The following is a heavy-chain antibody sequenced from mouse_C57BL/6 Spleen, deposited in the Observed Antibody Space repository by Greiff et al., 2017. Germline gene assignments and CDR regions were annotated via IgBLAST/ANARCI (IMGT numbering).Heavy chain of an antibody. Sequence: VQLQQSGPELVKPGASVKISCKASGYSFTDYNMNWVKQSNGKSLEWIGVINPNYGTTSYNQKFKGKATLTVDQSSSTAYMHLNSLTSEDSAVYYGARSAYGSSGHYFDYWGQGTTLTVSS. CDR3: ARSAYGSSGHYFDY. CDR2: INPNYGTT. V-gene: IGHV1-39*01. CDR1: GYSFTDYN. J-gene: IGHJ2*01. D-gene: IGHD1-1*01.